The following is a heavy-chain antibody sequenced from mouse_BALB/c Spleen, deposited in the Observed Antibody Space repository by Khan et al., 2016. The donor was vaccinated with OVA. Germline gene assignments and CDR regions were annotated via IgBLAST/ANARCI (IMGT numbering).Heavy chain of an antibody. V-gene: IGHV3-2*02. J-gene: IGHJ2*01. CDR1: GYSITSDYA. CDR2: IPNSGYT. CDR3: EGGGLLLRYRDCFDY. Sequence: EVQLVESGPGLSKPSPSLSLTCNATGYSITSDYARNWIRQFPGNKLESMSFIPNSGYTTYNPTLRNRTSFSRDTSKNPSFLQLTSLTSEDTAIYYCEGGGLLLRYRDCFDYWGQGTTLTVSS. D-gene: IGHD1-1*01.